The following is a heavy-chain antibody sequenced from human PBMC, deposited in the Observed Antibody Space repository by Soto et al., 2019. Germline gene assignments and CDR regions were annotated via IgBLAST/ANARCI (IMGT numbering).Heavy chain of an antibody. V-gene: IGHV4-30-4*01. D-gene: IGHD3-16*01. CDR2: IYYSGST. CDR1: GGSISSGDYY. Sequence: QVQLQESGPGLVKPSQTLSLTCTVSGGSISSGDYYWRWIRQPPGKGLEWIGYIYYSGSTYYNPSLKSRVTISVDTSKNQFSLKLSSVTAADTAVYYCAILRGGGDYYFDYWGQGTLVTVSS. J-gene: IGHJ4*02. CDR3: AILRGGGDYYFDY.